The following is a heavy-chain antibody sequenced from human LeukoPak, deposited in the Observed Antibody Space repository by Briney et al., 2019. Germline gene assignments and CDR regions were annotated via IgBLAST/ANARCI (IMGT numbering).Heavy chain of an antibody. J-gene: IGHJ6*03. Sequence: SETLSLTCTVSGVSISSSNSYWGWIRQPPGKGLEWIGSIYYSGNTYYNPSLKSRVTISVDTSKNQFSLKLSSVTAADTAVYYCARGVSGSYSSYYYYYMDVWGKGTTVTVSS. D-gene: IGHD1-26*01. CDR2: IYYSGNT. V-gene: IGHV4-39*07. CDR1: GVSISSSNSY. CDR3: ARGVSGSYSSYYYYYMDV.